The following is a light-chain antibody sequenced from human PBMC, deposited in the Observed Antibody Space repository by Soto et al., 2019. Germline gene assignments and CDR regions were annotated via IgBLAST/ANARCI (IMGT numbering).Light chain of an antibody. J-gene: IGKJ2*01. CDR3: HKYYSYPPYT. CDR1: QGISSY. CDR2: AAS. V-gene: IGKV1-8*01. Sequence: AIRMTQSPSSLSASTGDRVTITCRASQGISSYLAWYQQKPGKAPKLLIYAASTLQSGVPSRFSGSGSGTAFTLTISCLQSADFATYYCHKYYSYPPYTFGQGTKLEIK.